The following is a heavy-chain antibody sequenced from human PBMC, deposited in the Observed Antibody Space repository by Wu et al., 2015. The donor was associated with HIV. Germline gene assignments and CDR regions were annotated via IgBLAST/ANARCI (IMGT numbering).Heavy chain of an antibody. J-gene: IGHJ6*03. CDR3: ARVKLSGESYFYYVDV. D-gene: IGHD3-10*01. CDR2: FSPFFGTT. CDR1: GETFGTYA. Sequence: QVQLLQSGAEVKKPGSSVKVSCKASGETFGTYAVSWVRQAPGQGLEWMGGFSPFFGTTHYAQKFQGRVNFSADISTSTAYMEMSSLKSEDTAFYYCARVKLSGESYFYYVDVWGKGTTVIVSS. V-gene: IGHV1-69*14.